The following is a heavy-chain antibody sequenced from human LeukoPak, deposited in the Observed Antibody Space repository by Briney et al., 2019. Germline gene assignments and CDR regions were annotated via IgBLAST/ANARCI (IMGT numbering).Heavy chain of an antibody. CDR1: GGSIDSTNY. J-gene: IGHJ4*02. Sequence: SETLSLTCGVSGGSIDSTNYWSWVRQAPGKGLEWIGSMYYSGITYYNPSLKSRLTISVDTSKNQFSLKLSSVTAADTAVYYCASSVGATRFDYWGQGTPVTVSS. CDR3: ASSVGATRFDY. D-gene: IGHD1-26*01. V-gene: IGHV4-39*01. CDR2: MYYSGIT.